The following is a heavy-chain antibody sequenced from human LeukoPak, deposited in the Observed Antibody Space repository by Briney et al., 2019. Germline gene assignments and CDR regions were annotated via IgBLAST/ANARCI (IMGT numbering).Heavy chain of an antibody. V-gene: IGHV4-59*01. D-gene: IGHD6-13*01. CDR3: ARDIPPDSS. CDR1: GDSIRIYY. Sequence: PSETLSLTCIVSGDSIRIYYWSWIRQSPGKGLEWIGYIHYSGNTFSNPALKSRVTISIDTPKNQFSLKLTSVTAADTAVYYCARDIPPDSSWGQGTLVTVSS. CDR2: IHYSGNT. J-gene: IGHJ1*01.